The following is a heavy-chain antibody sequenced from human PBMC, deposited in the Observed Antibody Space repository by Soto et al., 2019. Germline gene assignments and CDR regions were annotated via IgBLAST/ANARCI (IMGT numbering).Heavy chain of an antibody. CDR2: ISYDGSNK. J-gene: IGHJ6*02. Sequence: QVQLVESGGGVVQPGRSLRLSCAASGFTFSSYGMHWVRQAPGKGLEWVAVISYDGSNKYYADSVKGRFTISRDNSKNTLYLQMNSLRAEDTAVYYCAKDRRATHRHYGMDVWGQGTTVTVSS. CDR3: AKDRRATHRHYGMDV. V-gene: IGHV3-30*18. D-gene: IGHD5-12*01. CDR1: GFTFSSYG.